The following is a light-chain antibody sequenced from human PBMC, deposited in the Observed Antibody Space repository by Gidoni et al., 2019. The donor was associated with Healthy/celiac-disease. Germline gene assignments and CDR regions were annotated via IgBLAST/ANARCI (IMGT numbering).Light chain of an antibody. V-gene: IGKV4-1*01. J-gene: IGKJ2*01. Sequence: DIARTQSPDSLAVHLCERATINSKSSQSVLYSSNNKNNLAWYQQKPGQPPKLLIYWASTRESGVPDRFSASVSGTYFTLTLSRLQAEDVAVYYCQQYYCTPYTFGQGTKLEIK. CDR3: QQYYCTPYT. CDR1: QSVLYSSNNKNN. CDR2: WAS.